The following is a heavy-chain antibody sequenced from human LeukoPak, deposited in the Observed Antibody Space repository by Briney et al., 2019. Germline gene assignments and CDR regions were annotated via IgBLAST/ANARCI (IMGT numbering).Heavy chain of an antibody. J-gene: IGHJ4*02. Sequence: SETLSLTCAVYGGSFSGYYWSWIRQPPGKGLEWIGEINHSGSTNYNPSLKSRVTMSVDKSNNQFSLMVTSVTAADTAVYYCARGKPNAVDYWGQGILVTLCS. V-gene: IGHV4-34*01. CDR3: ARGKPNAVDY. CDR2: INHSGST. D-gene: IGHD1-1*01. CDR1: GGSFSGYY.